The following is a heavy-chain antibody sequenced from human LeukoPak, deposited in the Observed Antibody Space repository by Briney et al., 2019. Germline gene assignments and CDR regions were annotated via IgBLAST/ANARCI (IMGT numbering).Heavy chain of an antibody. CDR1: GGSISSYY. V-gene: IGHV4-4*07. CDR2: IYTSGST. J-gene: IGHJ6*03. CDR3: AREGWLSYYYYYMDV. Sequence: PSDTLSLTCTVCGGSISSYYWSWIRQPPGKGLEGIGRIYTSGSTNYNPSLKGRFTMSVDTSKNQFSLKLSSVTAADTAVYYCAREGWLSYYYYYMDVWGKGTTVTISS. D-gene: IGHD5-12*01.